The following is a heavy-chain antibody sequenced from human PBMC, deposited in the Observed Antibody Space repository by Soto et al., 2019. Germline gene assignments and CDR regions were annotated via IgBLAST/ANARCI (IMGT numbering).Heavy chain of an antibody. D-gene: IGHD3-10*01. V-gene: IGHV3-23*01. Sequence: EVQLLESGGGLVQPGGSLRLSCAASGFTFSSYAMSWVRQAPGKGLECVSVISGSGGSTYYADSVKGRVTISRDNSKNTLYLQMNRLRAEDTAVYYCAESTRSYGSGSYYYYGMDVWGQGTTVTVSS. CDR2: ISGSGGST. CDR1: GFTFSSYA. J-gene: IGHJ6*02. CDR3: AESTRSYGSGSYYYYGMDV.